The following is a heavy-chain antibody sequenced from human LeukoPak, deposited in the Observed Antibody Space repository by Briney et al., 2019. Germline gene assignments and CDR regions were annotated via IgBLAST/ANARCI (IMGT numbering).Heavy chain of an antibody. J-gene: IGHJ4*02. D-gene: IGHD5-24*01. CDR1: GFTFSSYA. CDR2: ISYDGSNK. CDR3: AKDGWRDYFDY. V-gene: IGHV3-30*07. Sequence: GGSLRLSCAASGFTFSSYAMHWVRQAPGKGLEWVAVISYDGSNKYYADSVKGRFTISRDNSKNTLYLQMNSLRAEDTAVYYCAKDGWRDYFDYWGQGTLVTVSS.